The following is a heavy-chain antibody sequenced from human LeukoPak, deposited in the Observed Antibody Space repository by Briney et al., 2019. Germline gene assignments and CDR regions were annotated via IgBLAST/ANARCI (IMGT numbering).Heavy chain of an antibody. J-gene: IGHJ4*02. CDR1: GFRFSSYA. CDR2: IYSDGGT. V-gene: IGHV3-66*01. D-gene: IGHD6-13*01. CDR3: ARESSWSFDY. Sequence: PGRSLRLSCAASGFRFSSYAMHWVRQAPGKGLEWVSVIYSDGGTYYADSVKDRFTISRDNSKNTLYLQMNSLRAEDTALYYCARESSWSFDYWGQGTLVTVSS.